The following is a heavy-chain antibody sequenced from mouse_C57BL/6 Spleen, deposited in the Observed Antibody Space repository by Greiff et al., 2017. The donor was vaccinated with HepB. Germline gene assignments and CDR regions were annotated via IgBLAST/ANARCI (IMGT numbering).Heavy chain of an antibody. CDR1: GFSLTSYG. D-gene: IGHD2-4*01. V-gene: IGHV2-6*01. J-gene: IGHJ4*01. Sequence: QVQLKQSGPGLVAPSQSLSITCTVSGFSLTSYGVDWVRQSPGKGLEWLGVIWGVGSTNYNSALKSRLSISKDNSKSQVFLKMNSLQTDDTAMYYCARTSIYYDYDEDLAMDYWGQGTSVTVSS. CDR3: ARTSIYYDYDEDLAMDY. CDR2: IWGVGST.